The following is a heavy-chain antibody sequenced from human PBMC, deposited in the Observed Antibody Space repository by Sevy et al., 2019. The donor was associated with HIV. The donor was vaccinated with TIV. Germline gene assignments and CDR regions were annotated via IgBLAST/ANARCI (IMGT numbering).Heavy chain of an antibody. Sequence: ASVKVSCKASGGTFSSYAISWVRQAPGQGLEWMGGIIPIFGTANYAQKFQGRVTITADESTSTAYMGLSSLRSEDTAVYYCARPAWRIAAAGTTDYYYYGMDVWGQGTTVTVSS. J-gene: IGHJ6*02. V-gene: IGHV1-69*13. D-gene: IGHD6-13*01. CDR2: IIPIFGTA. CDR3: ARPAWRIAAAGTTDYYYYGMDV. CDR1: GGTFSSYA.